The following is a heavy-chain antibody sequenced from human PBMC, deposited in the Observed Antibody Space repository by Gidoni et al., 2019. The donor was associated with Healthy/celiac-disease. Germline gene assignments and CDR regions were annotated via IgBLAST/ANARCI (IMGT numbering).Heavy chain of an antibody. J-gene: IGHJ6*02. D-gene: IGHD3-10*01. CDR3: AADQSLLWFGESSMDV. Sequence: QMQLVQSGPEVKKPGTSVTVSCKASGFTFTSSAMQWVRQARGQRLEWIGWIVVGSGNTNYAQKFQERGTITRDMSTSTAYMELSSLRSEDTAVYYCAADQSLLWFGESSMDVWGQGTTVTVSS. CDR1: GFTFTSSA. V-gene: IGHV1-58*02. CDR2: IVVGSGNT.